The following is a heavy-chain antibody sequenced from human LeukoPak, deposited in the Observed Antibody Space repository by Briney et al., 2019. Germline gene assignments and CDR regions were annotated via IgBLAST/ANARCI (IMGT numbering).Heavy chain of an antibody. CDR1: GHFISSGYY. CDR2: IYDSAST. CDR3: ARHARYCSGTNCHTFDY. J-gene: IGHJ4*02. V-gene: IGHV4-38-2*01. Sequence: SETLSLTCAVSGHFISSGYYWGWIRLPPGKGREWIGTIYDSASTYYNPSLKSPVTISADTSKNPFSLQLSSVTAADTDVLHCARHARYCSGTNCHTFDYWGQGTLVTVSS. D-gene: IGHD2-2*02.